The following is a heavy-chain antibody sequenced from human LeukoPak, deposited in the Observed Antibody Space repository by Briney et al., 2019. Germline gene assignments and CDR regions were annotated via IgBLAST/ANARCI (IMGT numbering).Heavy chain of an antibody. Sequence: GESLKISCKGSGYSFTSYWIGWVRQMPGKGLEWMGIIYSGDSDPKYSPSFQGQVTISADKSTSTAYLQWSSLKASDTAMYYCARDTGAGGVFYWGQGTLVTVSS. D-gene: IGHD3-16*01. V-gene: IGHV5-51*01. CDR2: IYSGDSDP. CDR3: ARDTGAGGVFY. J-gene: IGHJ4*02. CDR1: GYSFTSYW.